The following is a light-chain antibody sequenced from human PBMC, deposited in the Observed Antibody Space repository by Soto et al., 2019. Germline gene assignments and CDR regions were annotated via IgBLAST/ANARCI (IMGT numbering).Light chain of an antibody. CDR1: QSVDSY. CDR2: DAS. V-gene: IGKV3-11*01. Sequence: ELVFTQAPATLSLSPGARATLSCRASQSVDSYLAWYQQKVGQAPRLLIYDASNRATGIPARFSDIVSGTDFTINLRRLEPEDGAVDEGQHRSNWTPTFFQGTKVDIK. J-gene: IGKJ1*01. CDR3: QHRSNWTPT.